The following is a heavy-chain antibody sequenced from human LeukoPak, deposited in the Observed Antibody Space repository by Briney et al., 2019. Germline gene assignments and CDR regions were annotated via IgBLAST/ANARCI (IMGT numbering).Heavy chain of an antibody. CDR1: GYSFTSYW. D-gene: IGHD2-21*02. J-gene: IGHJ4*02. CDR3: ARLDIVVVTKHFDY. V-gene: IGHV5-51*01. CDR2: IYPGDSDT. Sequence: GESLKISCKGSGYSFTSYWIGWVRQVPGKGLEWMGIIYPGDSDTRYSPSLEGQVTISADKSSSTCYREWRGRKASDTAMYYCARLDIVVVTKHFDYWGQGTLVTVSS.